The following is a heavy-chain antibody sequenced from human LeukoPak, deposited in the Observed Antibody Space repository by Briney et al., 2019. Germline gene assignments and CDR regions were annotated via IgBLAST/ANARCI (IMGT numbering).Heavy chain of an antibody. J-gene: IGHJ6*03. V-gene: IGHV4-34*01. CDR2: INHSGST. CDR1: GGSFSGYY. Sequence: SETLSLTCAVYGGSFSGYYWSWIRQPPGKGLEWIGEINHSGSTNYNPSLKSRVTISVDTSKNQFSLKLSPVTAADTAVYYCARDPGYCSGGSCQYYYYYYMDVWGKGTTVTVSS. D-gene: IGHD2-15*01. CDR3: ARDPGYCSGGSCQYYYYYYMDV.